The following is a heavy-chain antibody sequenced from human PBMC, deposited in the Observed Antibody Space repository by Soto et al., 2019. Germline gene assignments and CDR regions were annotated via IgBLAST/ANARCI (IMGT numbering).Heavy chain of an antibody. J-gene: IGHJ4*02. V-gene: IGHV1-69*01. CDR1: GGTFSSYA. CDR2: IIPIFGTA. D-gene: IGHD4-17*01. CDR3: ARESRDYGGHACDY. Sequence: QVQLVQSGAEVKKPGSSVKVSCKASGGTFSSYAISWVRQAPGQGLEWMGGIIPIFGTANYAQKFHGRVTITADESTSTAYMERSSLRSEDTAVYYCARESRDYGGHACDYWGQGTLVTVSS.